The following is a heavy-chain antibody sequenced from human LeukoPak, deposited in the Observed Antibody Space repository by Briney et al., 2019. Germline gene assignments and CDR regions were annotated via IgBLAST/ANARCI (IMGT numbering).Heavy chain of an antibody. CDR2: IYYSGST. V-gene: IGHV4-30-4*01. J-gene: IGHJ6*02. Sequence: ETSETLSLTCTVSGGSISSGDYYWSWIRQPPGKGLEWIGYIYYSGSTYYNPSLKSRVTISVDTSKNQFSLKLSSVTAADTAVYYCARDLVVMDYGMDVWGQGTTVTVSS. CDR1: GGSISSGDYY. D-gene: IGHD2-15*01. CDR3: ARDLVVMDYGMDV.